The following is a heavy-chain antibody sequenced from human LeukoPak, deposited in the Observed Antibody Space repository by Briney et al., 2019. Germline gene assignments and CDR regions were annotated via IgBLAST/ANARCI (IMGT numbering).Heavy chain of an antibody. J-gene: IGHJ4*02. CDR3: ARVLGDGYSDY. D-gene: IGHD5-18*01. CDR2: ISSSSSYI. Sequence: GGSLRLSCAASGFTFSSYSMNWVRQAPGKGLEWVSSISSSSSYIYYADSVKGRFTISRDNAKNSLYLQMNSLRAEDTAVYYCARVLGDGYSDYWGQGTLVTVSS. V-gene: IGHV3-21*01. CDR1: GFTFSSYS.